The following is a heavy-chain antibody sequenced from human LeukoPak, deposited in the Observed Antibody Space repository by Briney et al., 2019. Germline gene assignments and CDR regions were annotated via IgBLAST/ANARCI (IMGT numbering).Heavy chain of an antibody. Sequence: PSETLSLTCTVSGGSISSYYWSWIRQPPGEGLEWIGYIYYSGSTNYNPSLKSRVTISVDTSKNQFSLKLSSVTAADTAVYYCARSGQRYYYGSGSYYYFDYWGQGTLVTVSS. D-gene: IGHD3-10*01. CDR3: ARSGQRYYYGSGSYYYFDY. CDR2: IYYSGST. J-gene: IGHJ4*02. CDR1: GGSISSYY. V-gene: IGHV4-59*01.